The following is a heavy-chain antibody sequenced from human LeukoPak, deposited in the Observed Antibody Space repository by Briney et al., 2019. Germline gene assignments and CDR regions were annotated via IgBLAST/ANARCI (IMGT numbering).Heavy chain of an antibody. CDR3: GRVIAGAIDY. CDR1: GFTFSGHS. D-gene: IGHD6-13*01. Sequence: QTGGSLRLSCAASGFTFSGHSMTCVRQAPGKGREWVANINLDGSERFYVDFVKGRFTISRDNADNPMYLKMNSLRAEDTAVYYCGRVIAGAIDYWGQGTLVTVSS. J-gene: IGHJ4*02. CDR2: INLDGSER. V-gene: IGHV3-7*01.